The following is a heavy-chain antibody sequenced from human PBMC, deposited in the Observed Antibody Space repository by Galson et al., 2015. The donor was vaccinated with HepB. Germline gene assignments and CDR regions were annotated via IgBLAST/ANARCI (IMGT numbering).Heavy chain of an antibody. V-gene: IGHV2-70*01. CDR2: IDWGDDK. CDR1: GFSLSTSGMC. CDR3: ARREMGQLGHFDY. Sequence: PALVKPTQTLTLTCTFSGFSLSTSGMCVSWIRQPPGKALEWLALIDWGDDKYYNTSLKTRLTISKGTSKNQVVLTMTNMDPVDTATYYCARREMGQLGHFDYWGQGTLVTVSS. D-gene: IGHD6-6*01. J-gene: IGHJ4*02.